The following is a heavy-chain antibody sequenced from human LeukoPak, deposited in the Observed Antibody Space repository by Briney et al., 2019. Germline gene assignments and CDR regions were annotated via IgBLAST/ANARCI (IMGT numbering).Heavy chain of an antibody. Sequence: GASVKVSCKASGYTFTDYYMHWVRQAPGQGLEWMGRINPNSGGTNYAQKFQGRVTMTRDTSISTAYMELSRLRSDDTAVYYCARHRLKYYYDSSGYPDYWGQGTLVTVSS. CDR1: GYTFTDYY. D-gene: IGHD3-22*01. V-gene: IGHV1-2*06. J-gene: IGHJ4*02. CDR2: INPNSGGT. CDR3: ARHRLKYYYDSSGYPDY.